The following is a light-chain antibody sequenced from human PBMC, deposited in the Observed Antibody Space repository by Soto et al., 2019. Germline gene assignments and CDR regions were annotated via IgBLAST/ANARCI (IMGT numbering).Light chain of an antibody. Sequence: DIVMTQSPLSLPVTPGEPASISCRSSQSLLHSNGYNYLDWYLQKPGQSPQLLIYLGSNRASRVPDRFSGSGSGTDFTVKISRVEAEDVGVYYCMQALQTPVTFGPGTKVDIK. CDR3: MQALQTPVT. CDR2: LGS. CDR1: QSLLHSNGYNY. V-gene: IGKV2-28*01. J-gene: IGKJ3*01.